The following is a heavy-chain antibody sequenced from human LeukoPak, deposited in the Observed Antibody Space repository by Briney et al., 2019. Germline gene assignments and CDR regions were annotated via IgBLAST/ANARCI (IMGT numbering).Heavy chain of an antibody. CDR1: GYRFINYW. CDR2: IYPGDSDI. V-gene: IGHV5-51*01. Sequence: GESLKISCKGSGYRFINYWIGWVRQMPGKGLEWMGIIYPGDSDIRYSPSFQGQVSISADESISTAYLQWSSLKASDTAMYYCARCPLGELSDQWGQGTLVTVSS. D-gene: IGHD3-16*02. J-gene: IGHJ4*02. CDR3: ARCPLGELSDQ.